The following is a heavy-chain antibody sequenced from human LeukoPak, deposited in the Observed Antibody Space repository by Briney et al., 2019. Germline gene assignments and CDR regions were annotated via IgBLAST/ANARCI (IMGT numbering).Heavy chain of an antibody. D-gene: IGHD2-2*02. CDR1: GGSFSGYY. CDR2: INHSGST. Sequence: PSETLSLTCAVYGGSFSGYYWSWIRQPPGKGLEWIGEINHSGSTNYNPSLKSRVTISVDTSKNQFSLKLSSVTAADTAVYYCARLSRPYCSSTSCYIAIHYYYGMDVWGQGTTVTVSS. V-gene: IGHV4-34*01. CDR3: ARLSRPYCSSTSCYIAIHYYYGMDV. J-gene: IGHJ6*02.